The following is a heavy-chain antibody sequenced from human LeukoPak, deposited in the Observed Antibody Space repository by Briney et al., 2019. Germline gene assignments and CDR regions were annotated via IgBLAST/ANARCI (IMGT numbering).Heavy chain of an antibody. J-gene: IGHJ4*02. D-gene: IGHD3-10*01. V-gene: IGHV3-21*01. CDR1: GFIFSDYS. CDR2: ISSGSSYI. Sequence: GGSLRLSCAASGFIFSDYSMNWVRQAPGKGLEWVSSISSGSSYIFYADSVKGRFTISRDNSKNSLYLQMDSLRAEDTAVYYCARDDAAWFGAAPFDYWGQRTLVTVSS. CDR3: ARDDAAWFGAAPFDY.